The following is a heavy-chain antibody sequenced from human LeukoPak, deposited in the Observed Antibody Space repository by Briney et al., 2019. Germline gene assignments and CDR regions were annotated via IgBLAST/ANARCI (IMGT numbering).Heavy chain of an antibody. CDR2: ISSSSSYI. J-gene: IGHJ4*02. Sequence: GGSLRLSCAASGFIFSSYSMNWVRQAPGKGLEWVSSISSSSSYIYYADSVKGRFTISRDNAKNSLPLQMNSLRAEDTAVYYCARGGEPVGFDYWGQGTLVTVSS. CDR3: ARGGEPVGFDY. CDR1: GFIFSSYS. D-gene: IGHD1-26*01. V-gene: IGHV3-21*01.